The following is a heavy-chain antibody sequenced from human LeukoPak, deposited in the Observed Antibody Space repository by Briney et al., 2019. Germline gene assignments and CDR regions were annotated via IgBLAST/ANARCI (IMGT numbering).Heavy chain of an antibody. D-gene: IGHD3-10*01. CDR3: AGEGLWFGELLGYFDY. CDR1: GFTFSSYA. J-gene: IGHJ4*02. V-gene: IGHV3-30-3*01. Sequence: GGSLRLSCAASGFTFSSYAMHWVRQAPGKGLEWVAVISYDGSNKYYADSVKGRFTISRDNSKNTLYLQMNSLRAEDTAVYYCAGEGLWFGELLGYFDYWGQGTLVTVSS. CDR2: ISYDGSNK.